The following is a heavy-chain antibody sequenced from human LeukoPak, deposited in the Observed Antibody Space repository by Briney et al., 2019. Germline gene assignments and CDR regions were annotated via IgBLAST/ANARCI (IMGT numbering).Heavy chain of an antibody. CDR2: IKEDGSEK. D-gene: IGHD6-19*01. CDR1: GFTFSNSW. Sequence: GGSLRLSCEASGFTFSNSWMSWVRKPPGKGLELLANIKEDGSEKDYVDSVKGRFTISRDNAKNSLYLQMNSLRAEDTAVYYCARDGYSSGWYAFDYWGQGTLVTVSS. J-gene: IGHJ4*02. V-gene: IGHV3-7*01. CDR3: ARDGYSSGWYAFDY.